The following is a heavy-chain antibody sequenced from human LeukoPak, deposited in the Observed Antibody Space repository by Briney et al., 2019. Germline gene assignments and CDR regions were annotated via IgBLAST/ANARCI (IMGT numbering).Heavy chain of an antibody. D-gene: IGHD3-10*01. V-gene: IGHV4-59*08. CDR3: ARHFSYGPASYPLDS. Sequence: SETLSLTCTVSGDSITDYYWSWVRQSPMKRLEWIAYIRSTGATNYSPSLRSRVTISMDTFKNQFSLKLTSVTAADTAVYFCARHFSYGPASYPLDSWGQGILVTVSS. CDR2: IRSTGAT. J-gene: IGHJ5*01. CDR1: GDSITDYY.